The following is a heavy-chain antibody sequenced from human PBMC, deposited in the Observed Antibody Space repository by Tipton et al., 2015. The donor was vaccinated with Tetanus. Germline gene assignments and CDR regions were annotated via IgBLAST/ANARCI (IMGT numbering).Heavy chain of an antibody. D-gene: IGHD2-15*01. CDR3: TREPHCSGGSCYLEWSYYYYGMDV. CDR1: GFTFSSYW. J-gene: IGHJ6*02. Sequence: SLRLSCAASGFTFSSYWMSWVRQAPGKGLEWVGFIRSKAYGGTTEYAASVEGRFTISRDDSKSIAYLQMNSLKTEDTAVYYCTREPHCSGGSCYLEWSYYYYGMDVWGQGTTVTVSS. V-gene: IGHV3-49*04. CDR2: IRSKAYGGTT.